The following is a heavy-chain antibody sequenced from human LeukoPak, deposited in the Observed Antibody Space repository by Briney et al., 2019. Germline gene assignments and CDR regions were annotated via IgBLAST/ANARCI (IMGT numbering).Heavy chain of an antibody. V-gene: IGHV4-38-2*02. CDR1: GYSISSGYY. J-gene: IGHJ4*02. Sequence: SETLSLTCTVSGYSISSGYYWGWILQPPGKGLEWVGSIYHGGSTYYNPSLKSRVTISIDTSKNQFSLKLSSVTAADTAVYYCARGSYDILTGYPYYFDYWGQGTLVTVSS. CDR3: ARGSYDILTGYPYYFDY. D-gene: IGHD3-9*01. CDR2: IYHGGST.